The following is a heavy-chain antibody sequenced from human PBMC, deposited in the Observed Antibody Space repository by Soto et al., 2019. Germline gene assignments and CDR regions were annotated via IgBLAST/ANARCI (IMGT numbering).Heavy chain of an antibody. D-gene: IGHD2-15*01. J-gene: IGHJ6*02. CDR1: GFTFSSYG. Sequence: QVQLVESGGGVVQPGRSLRLSCAASGFTFSSYGMHWVRQAPGKGLEWVAVISYDGSNKYYADSVKGRFTISRDNSENTLYLQMNSLRAEDTAVYYCAKGSRIDLYYYYGMDVWGQGTTVTVSS. CDR2: ISYDGSNK. V-gene: IGHV3-30*18. CDR3: AKGSRIDLYYYYGMDV.